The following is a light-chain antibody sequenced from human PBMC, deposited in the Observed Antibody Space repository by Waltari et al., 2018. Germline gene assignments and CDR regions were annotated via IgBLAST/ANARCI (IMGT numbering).Light chain of an antibody. Sequence: DIQMTQSPSSLSASVGDRVTITGRASQDISDYLAWYQQKPGKAPKLLIYLASALQSGVPSRFSASGSGTDFTLTISILQPKDVATYYCQRYIRAPWTFGQGTKVEIK. V-gene: IGKV1-27*01. J-gene: IGKJ1*01. CDR3: QRYIRAPWT. CDR1: QDISDY. CDR2: LAS.